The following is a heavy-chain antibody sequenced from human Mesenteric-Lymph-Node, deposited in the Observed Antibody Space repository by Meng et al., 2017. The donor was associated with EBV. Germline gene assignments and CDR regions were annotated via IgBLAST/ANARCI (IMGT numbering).Heavy chain of an antibody. J-gene: IGHJ4*02. CDR2: IHYSGST. V-gene: IGHV4-39*07. D-gene: IGHD3-22*01. CDR1: GDSINHNTYY. CDR3: ARDRPYFYDSSGYRFDF. Sequence: QPPVAESGPGLMKPSETLSLTCTVSGDSINHNTYYWGWIRQPPGKGLEWIGSIHYSGSTYYNPSLKSRVTISVDTSKNQFSLKLNSVTAADTAVYFCARDRPYFYDSSGYRFDFWGQGKLVTVSS.